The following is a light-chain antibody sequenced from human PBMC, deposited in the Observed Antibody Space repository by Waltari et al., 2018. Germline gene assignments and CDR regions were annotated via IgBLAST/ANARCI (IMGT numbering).Light chain of an antibody. Sequence: QSVLTQPPSASGTPGQRVTISCSGSSSNTGSNSVYWYQQLPGTAPKLLIYRNNQRPSGVPDRFSGSKSGTSASLAISGLRSEDEADYYCAAWDDSLSGLNWVFGGGTKLTVL. J-gene: IGLJ3*02. V-gene: IGLV1-47*01. CDR1: SSNTGSNS. CDR2: RNN. CDR3: AAWDDSLSGLNWV.